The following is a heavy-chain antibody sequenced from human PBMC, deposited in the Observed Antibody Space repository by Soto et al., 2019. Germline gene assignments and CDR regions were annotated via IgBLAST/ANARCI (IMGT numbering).Heavy chain of an antibody. Sequence: SGPTLVNPTQTLTLTCTFSGFSLSTRGMCVSWIRQPPGKALEWLALIDWDDDKYYSTSLKTRLTISKDTSKNQVVLTMTNMDPVDTATYYCARTYSSSWHRYFDYWGQGTLVTVSS. CDR3: ARTYSSSWHRYFDY. CDR2: IDWDDDK. V-gene: IGHV2-70*01. D-gene: IGHD6-13*01. CDR1: GFSLSTRGMC. J-gene: IGHJ4*02.